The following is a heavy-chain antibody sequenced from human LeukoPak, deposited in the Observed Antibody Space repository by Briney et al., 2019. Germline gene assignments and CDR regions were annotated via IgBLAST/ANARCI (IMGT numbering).Heavy chain of an antibody. D-gene: IGHD6-19*01. CDR1: GFTFSNYA. CDR2: ISYDDTNK. V-gene: IGHV3-30*04. Sequence: PGRSLRLSCAASGFTFSNYALHWVRQAPGKGLEWVAVISYDDTNKYYVDSVKGRFTISRDNSKNTLYLQMNSLRAEDTAVYYCAKDRLEHSSGWYNVFDYWGQGTLVTVSS. J-gene: IGHJ4*02. CDR3: AKDRLEHSSGWYNVFDY.